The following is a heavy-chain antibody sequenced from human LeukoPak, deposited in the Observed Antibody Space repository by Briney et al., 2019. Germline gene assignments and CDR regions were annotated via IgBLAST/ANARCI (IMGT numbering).Heavy chain of an antibody. CDR3: ARDPAGIEIVVVKDDAFDI. D-gene: IGHD3-22*01. CDR1: GYTFTGYY. Sequence: ASVKVSCKASGYTFTGYYMHRVRQAPGQGLEWMGWINPNSGGTNYAQKFQGRVTMTRDTSISTAYMELSRLRSDDTAVYYCARDPAGIEIVVVKDDAFDIWGQGTMVTVSS. J-gene: IGHJ3*02. CDR2: INPNSGGT. V-gene: IGHV1-2*02.